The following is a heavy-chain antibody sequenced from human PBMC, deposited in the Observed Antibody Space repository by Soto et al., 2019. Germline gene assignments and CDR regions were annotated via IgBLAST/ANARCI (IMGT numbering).Heavy chain of an antibody. V-gene: IGHV4-34*01. CDR3: AAGPFMTTVTTDYGIDV. CDR2: INHSGST. CDR1: GGSFSGYY. D-gene: IGHD4-17*01. J-gene: IGHJ6*02. Sequence: SETLSLTCAVYGGSFSGYYWSWIRQPPGKGLEWIGEINHSGSTNYNPSLKSRVTISVDTSKNQFSLKLSSVTAADTAVYYCAAGPFMTTVTTDYGIDVWGQGTTVTVSS.